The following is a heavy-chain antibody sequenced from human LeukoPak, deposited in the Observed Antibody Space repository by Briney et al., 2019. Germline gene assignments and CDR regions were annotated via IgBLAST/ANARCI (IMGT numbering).Heavy chain of an antibody. CDR1: GDNFNNYW. CDR2: IYPGESET. J-gene: IGHJ6*03. D-gene: IGHD3-3*01. CDR3: ARHSPRGYDFWSGLDYYYYYMDV. Sequence: GESLKISCKGFGDNFNNYWIVWVRQMPGKGLEWMGIIYPGESETRYSPSVQGQVTISADKSITTAYLQWSSLKASDTAMYYCARHSPRGYDFWSGLDYYYYYMDVWGKGTTVTVSS. V-gene: IGHV5-51*01.